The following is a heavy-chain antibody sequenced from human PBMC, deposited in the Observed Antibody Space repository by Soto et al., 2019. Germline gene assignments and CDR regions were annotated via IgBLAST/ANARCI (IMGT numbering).Heavy chain of an antibody. D-gene: IGHD3-10*01. CDR2: ISGSGGST. CDR1: GFTFSSYA. CDR3: AKDSDSSSPSLWFGEFPSLDAFDI. J-gene: IGHJ3*02. V-gene: IGHV3-23*01. Sequence: GSLRLSCAASGFTFSSYAMSWVRQAPGKGLEWVSAISGSGGSTYYADSVKGRFTISRDNSKNTLYLQMNSLRAEDTAVYYCAKDSDSSSPSLWFGEFPSLDAFDIWGQGTMVTVSS.